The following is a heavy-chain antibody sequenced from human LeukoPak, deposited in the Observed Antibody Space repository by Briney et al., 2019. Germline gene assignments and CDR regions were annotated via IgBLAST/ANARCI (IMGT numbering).Heavy chain of an antibody. CDR2: MNPNSGNT. Sequence: GSSVKVSCKASGYTFTSYDINWVRQATGQGLEWMGWMNPNSGNTGYAQKFQGRVTMTRNTSISTAYMELSSLRSEDTAVYYCARGSNYYDSSGYYFGYYYYYYMDVWGKGTTVTVSS. J-gene: IGHJ6*03. D-gene: IGHD3-22*01. V-gene: IGHV1-8*01. CDR3: ARGSNYYDSSGYYFGYYYYYYMDV. CDR1: GYTFTSYD.